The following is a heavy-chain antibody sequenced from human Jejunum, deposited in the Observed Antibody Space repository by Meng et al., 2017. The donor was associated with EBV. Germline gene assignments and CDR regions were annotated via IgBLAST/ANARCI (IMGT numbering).Heavy chain of an antibody. V-gene: IGHV4-4*02. CDR1: TDFISSYEW. J-gene: IGHJ4*02. Sequence: QVQLQEWGPGLVQPSGTLSLTCAVSTDFISSYEWGSWVRQPPGKGLEWLGEINQVGSTYYNPSLKSRVTISIDTSKRQFSLRLNSMTAADTAVYYCARASSERLLDYWGQGTLVTVSS. CDR3: ARASSERLLDY. CDR2: INQVGST. D-gene: IGHD1-14*01.